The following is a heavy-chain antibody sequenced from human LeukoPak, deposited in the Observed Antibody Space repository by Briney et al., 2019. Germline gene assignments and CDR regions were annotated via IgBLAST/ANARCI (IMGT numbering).Heavy chain of an antibody. CDR1: GGTFSSYA. CDR2: IIPILGIA. V-gene: IGHV1-69*04. J-gene: IGHJ5*02. CDR3: ASAPSTSWDLNWFDP. D-gene: IGHD2-2*01. Sequence: SVKVSCKASGGTFSSYAISWVRQAPGQGLEWMGRIIPILGIANYAQKFQGRVTITADISTSTAYMELSSLRSEDTAVYYCASAPSTSWDLNWFDPWGQGTLVTVSS.